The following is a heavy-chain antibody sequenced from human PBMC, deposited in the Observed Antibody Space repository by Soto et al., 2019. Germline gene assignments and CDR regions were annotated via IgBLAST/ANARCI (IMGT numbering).Heavy chain of an antibody. CDR1: GYTFTNYY. Sequence: ASVKVYCKASGYTFTNYYMHWVRQAPGQGLEWMGIIDPSGGGTSYAQKFQGRLTMTRDTSTSTVYMELSSLRSEDTAVYYCARDRVDCSGGNCWRSVEDTWG. J-gene: IGHJ5*01. CDR2: IDPSGGGT. V-gene: IGHV1-46*01. CDR3: ARDRVDCSGGNCWRSVEDT. D-gene: IGHD2-15*01.